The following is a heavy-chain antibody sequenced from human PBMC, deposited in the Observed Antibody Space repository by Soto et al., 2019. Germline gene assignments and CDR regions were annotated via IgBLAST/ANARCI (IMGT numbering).Heavy chain of an antibody. D-gene: IGHD2-21*02. J-gene: IGHJ4*02. V-gene: IGHV4-31*03. CDR2: IYYSGST. Sequence: SETLSLTCTVSGGSISSGGYYWSWIRQHPGKGLEWIGYIYYSGSTYYNPSLKSRVTISVGTSKNQFSLKLSSVTAADTAVYYCARVNCGGDCYIFDYWGQGTLVTVSS. CDR1: GGSISSGGYY. CDR3: ARVNCGGDCYIFDY.